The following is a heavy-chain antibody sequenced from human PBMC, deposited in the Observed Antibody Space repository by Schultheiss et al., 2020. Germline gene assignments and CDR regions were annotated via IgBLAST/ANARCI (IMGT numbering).Heavy chain of an antibody. CDR2: IWYDGSNK. CDR1: GFTFSSYG. CDR3: ARDPDMDYYGMDV. J-gene: IGHJ6*02. V-gene: IGHV3-33*01. Sequence: GGSLRLSCAASGFTFSSYGMHWVRQAPGKGLEWVAVIWYDGSNKYYADSVKGRFTISRDNSKNTLYLQMNSLRAEDTAVYYCARDPDMDYYGMDVWGQGTTVTVSS.